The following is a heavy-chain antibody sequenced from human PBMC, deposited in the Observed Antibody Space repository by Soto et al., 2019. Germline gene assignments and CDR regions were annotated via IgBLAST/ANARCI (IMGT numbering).Heavy chain of an antibody. CDR3: AGDRMGKNVAAAGVDS. CDR1: GFTFSDYY. V-gene: IGHV3-11*01. Sequence: GGSLRLSCAASGFTFSDYYMSWIRQAPGKGLEWVSYISSSGSTIYYADSVKGRFTISRDNAKNSLYLQMNSLRAEDTAVYYWAGDRMGKNVAAAGVDSGGQGPLVTVSS. CDR2: ISSSGSTI. J-gene: IGHJ4*02. D-gene: IGHD6-13*01.